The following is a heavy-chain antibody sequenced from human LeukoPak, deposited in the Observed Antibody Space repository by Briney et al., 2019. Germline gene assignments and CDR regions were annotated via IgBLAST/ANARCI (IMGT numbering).Heavy chain of an antibody. J-gene: IGHJ5*02. V-gene: IGHV4-34*01. CDR3: ARERAGTGTET. Sequence: SETLSLTCAVYGVSFSGYYWSWIRQPPGKGLEWIGYIYHSGSTYYNPSLKSRVTISVDRSKNQFSLKLSSVTAADTAVYYCARERAGTGTETWGQGTLVTVSS. CDR1: GVSFSGYY. D-gene: IGHD6-13*01. CDR2: IYHSGST.